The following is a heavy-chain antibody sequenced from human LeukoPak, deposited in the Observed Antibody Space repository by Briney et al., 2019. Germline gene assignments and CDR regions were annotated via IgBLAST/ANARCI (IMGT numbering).Heavy chain of an antibody. Sequence: SETLSLTCTVSGYSISSGYYWGWIRQPPGKGLEWLGSIYHSGSTYYNPSLKSRVTISVDTSKNQFSLKLSSVTAADTAVYYCARDLLTARGTLRRQKSYNWFDPWGQGTLVTVSS. CDR2: IYHSGST. CDR1: GYSISSGYY. J-gene: IGHJ5*02. D-gene: IGHD2-21*02. CDR3: ARDLLTARGTLRRQKSYNWFDP. V-gene: IGHV4-38-2*02.